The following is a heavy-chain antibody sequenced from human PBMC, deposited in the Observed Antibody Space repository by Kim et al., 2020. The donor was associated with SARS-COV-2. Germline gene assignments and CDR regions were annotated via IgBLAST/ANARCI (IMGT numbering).Heavy chain of an antibody. CDR2: ISYDGSNK. V-gene: IGHV3-30*18. CDR3: AKGGNYDFWSGYYDDAFDI. J-gene: IGHJ3*02. CDR1: GFTFSSYG. Sequence: GGSLRLSCAASGFTFSSYGMHWVRQAPGKGLEWVAVISYDGSNKYYADSVKGRFTISRDNSKNTLYLQMNSLRAEDTAVYYCAKGGNYDFWSGYYDDAFDIWGQGTMVTVSS. D-gene: IGHD3-3*01.